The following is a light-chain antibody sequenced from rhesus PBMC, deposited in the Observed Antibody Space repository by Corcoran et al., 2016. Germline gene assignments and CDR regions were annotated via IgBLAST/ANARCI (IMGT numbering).Light chain of an antibody. CDR2: GAS. V-gene: IGKV1-33*02. CDR1: QGTSNW. Sequence: GDRVIITCQASQGTSNWLAWYQQKPGKAPKLLIYGASRLQSGVPLRFSGSGSGTEFTLTLSSLQREDFATYYSQQHNSSPWTFGQGAKVEV. J-gene: IGKJ1*01. CDR3: QQHNSSPWT.